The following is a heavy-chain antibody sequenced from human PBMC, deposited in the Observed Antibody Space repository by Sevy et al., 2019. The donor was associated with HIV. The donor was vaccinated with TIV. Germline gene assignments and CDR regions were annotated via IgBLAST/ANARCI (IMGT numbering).Heavy chain of an antibody. V-gene: IGHV3-48*03. CDR3: ARDEENDFYVHFDY. Sequence: GGSLRLSCAASGFTFSSYEMNWVRQAPGKGLEWVSYISSSGSTIYYANSVKGRFTISRDNAKNSLYLQMNSLRAEDTAVYYCARDEENDFYVHFDYWGQGTLVTVSS. J-gene: IGHJ4*02. CDR2: ISSSGSTI. CDR1: GFTFSSYE. D-gene: IGHD2-21*02.